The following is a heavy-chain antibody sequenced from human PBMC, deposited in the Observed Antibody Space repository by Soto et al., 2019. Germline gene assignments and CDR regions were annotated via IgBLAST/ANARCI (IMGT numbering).Heavy chain of an antibody. Sequence: EVQLVESGGDLVQPGGSLRLSCAASGFTFSTYWMTWVRQAPGRGLEWVANIRKDASVIHYADSVEGRFTISRDNAKKSLYLPMNSLRAEDTAVYFCARDLSTADGNLFYEAFENWGQGTVVTVSS. V-gene: IGHV3-7*01. D-gene: IGHD4-17*01. CDR3: ARDLSTADGNLFYEAFEN. CDR2: IRKDASVI. CDR1: GFTFSTYW. J-gene: IGHJ3*02.